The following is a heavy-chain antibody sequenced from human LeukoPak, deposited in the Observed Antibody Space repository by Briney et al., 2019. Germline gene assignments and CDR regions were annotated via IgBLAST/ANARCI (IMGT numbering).Heavy chain of an antibody. CDR3: ARGGWKGY. CDR2: ISSSSSTI. D-gene: IGHD1-1*01. J-gene: IGHJ4*02. CDR1: GFTFSSYS. V-gene: IGHV3-48*01. Sequence: PGRSLRLSCAASGFTFSSYSMNWVRQAPGKGLEWVSYISSSSSTIYYADSVKGRFTISRDNSKNTLYLQMNSLRAEDTAVYYCARGGWKGYWGQGTLVTVSS.